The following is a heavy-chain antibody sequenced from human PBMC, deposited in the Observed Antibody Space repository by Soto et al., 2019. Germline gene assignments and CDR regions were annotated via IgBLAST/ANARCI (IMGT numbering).Heavy chain of an antibody. CDR3: ATSSGWLGYLFQH. J-gene: IGHJ1*01. CDR1: GYTLTELS. CDR2: FEPEDGET. Sequence: GASVKVSCKVSGYTLTELSMHWVRQAPGKGLEWMGGFEPEDGETIYAQKFQGRVTMTEDTSTDTAYMELSSLRSEDTAVYYCATSSGWLGYLFQHWGQGTLVTVSS. V-gene: IGHV1-24*01. D-gene: IGHD6-19*01.